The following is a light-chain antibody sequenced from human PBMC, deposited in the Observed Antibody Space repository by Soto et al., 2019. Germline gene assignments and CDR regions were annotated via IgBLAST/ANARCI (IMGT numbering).Light chain of an antibody. Sequence: EIVLTQSTDTLSLSPGDRATVSCRASQTVGASYVAWYQHRPGQAPKFLMYGASTRATGIPDRFSGSGSGTEFTLTIDSLEPEDFVLYYCQQYGRSPWTFVQGTRVE. J-gene: IGKJ1*01. CDR1: QTVGASY. V-gene: IGKV3-20*01. CDR3: QQYGRSPWT. CDR2: GAS.